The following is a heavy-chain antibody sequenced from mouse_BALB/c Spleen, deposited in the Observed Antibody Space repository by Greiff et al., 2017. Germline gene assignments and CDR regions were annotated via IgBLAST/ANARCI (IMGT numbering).Heavy chain of an antibody. CDR1: GYSITSGYY. CDR2: ISYDGSN. J-gene: IGHJ2*01. Sequence: EVQLQQSGPGLVKPSQSLSLTCSVTGYSITSGYYWNWIRQFPGNKLEWMGYISYDGSNNYNPSLKNRISITRDTSKNQFFLKLNSVTTEDTATYYCARDRYDKGYFDYWGQGTTLTVSS. D-gene: IGHD2-14*01. V-gene: IGHV3-6*02. CDR3: ARDRYDKGYFDY.